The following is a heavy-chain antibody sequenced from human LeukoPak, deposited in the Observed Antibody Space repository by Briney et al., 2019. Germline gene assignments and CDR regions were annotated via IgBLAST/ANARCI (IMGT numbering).Heavy chain of an antibody. D-gene: IGHD6-13*01. CDR2: ISGSGGST. CDR3: AKDQNIAAAAEFDY. V-gene: IGHV3-23*01. CDR1: GFTFSDYY. Sequence: GGPLRLSCAASGFTFSDYYMSWIRQAPGKGLEWVSAISGSGGSTYYADSVKGRFTISRDNSKNTLYLQMNSLRAEDTAVYYCAKDQNIAAAAEFDYWGQGTLVTVSS. J-gene: IGHJ4*02.